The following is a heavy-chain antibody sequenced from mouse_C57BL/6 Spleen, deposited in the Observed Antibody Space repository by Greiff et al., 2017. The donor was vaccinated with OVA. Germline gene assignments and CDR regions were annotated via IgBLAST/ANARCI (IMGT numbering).Heavy chain of an antibody. D-gene: IGHD2-12*01. J-gene: IGHJ4*01. Sequence: EVKLMESGGGLVKPGGSLKLSCAASGFTFSDYGMHWVRQAPEKGLEWVAYIRSGSSTIYYADTVKGRFTISRDNAKNTRFLQMTSLRSEDTAMYYGARPKDYSNDDAMDYWGQGTSVTVSS. CDR1: GFTFSDYG. CDR3: ARPKDYSNDDAMDY. CDR2: IRSGSSTI. V-gene: IGHV5-17*01.